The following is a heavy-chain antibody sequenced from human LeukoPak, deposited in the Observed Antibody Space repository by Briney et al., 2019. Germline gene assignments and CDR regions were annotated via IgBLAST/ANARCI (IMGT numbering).Heavy chain of an antibody. CDR2: INPNSGGT. Sequence: ASVKVSCKTSGYSFTDYYMHWVRQAPGQGLEWMGRINPNSGGTSSAQKFQGRITMTRDTSITTVYMEVTWLTSDDTAIYYCARADRLHGGPYLIGPWGQGTLVTVSS. D-gene: IGHD3-16*01. CDR3: ARADRLHGGPYLIGP. V-gene: IGHV1-2*02. CDR1: GYSFTDYY. J-gene: IGHJ5*02.